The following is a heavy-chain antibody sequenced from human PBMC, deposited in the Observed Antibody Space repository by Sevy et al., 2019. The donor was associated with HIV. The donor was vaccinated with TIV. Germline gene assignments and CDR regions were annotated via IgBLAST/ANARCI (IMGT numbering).Heavy chain of an antibody. Sequence: ASVKVSCKASGYTFTGYYMHWVRQAPGQGLEWIGWINPNSGGTNYAQKFQGRVTMTRDTSISTAYMELSRLRSDDTAVYYCARDRSSVIGGAFDIWGQGTMVTVSS. CDR2: INPNSGGT. V-gene: IGHV1-2*02. CDR3: ARDRSSVIGGAFDI. J-gene: IGHJ3*02. CDR1: GYTFTGYY. D-gene: IGHD3-16*01.